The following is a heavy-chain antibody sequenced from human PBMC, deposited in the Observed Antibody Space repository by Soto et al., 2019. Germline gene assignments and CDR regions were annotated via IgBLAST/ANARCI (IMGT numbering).Heavy chain of an antibody. CDR1: GFSLDTSGVG. CDR3: ARSSYYYHSTGYYRTPFFDY. D-gene: IGHD3-22*01. Sequence: QITLKESGPTLVKPTQTLTLTCTFSGFSLDTSGVGVGWIRQPPGKALEWLALNYWDDDKHYNPSLKSRLTITKDTSKKQVVLSMTNLDPVDTATYYCARSSYYYHSTGYYRTPFFDYWGQGTLVTVSS. CDR2: NYWDDDK. V-gene: IGHV2-5*02. J-gene: IGHJ4*02.